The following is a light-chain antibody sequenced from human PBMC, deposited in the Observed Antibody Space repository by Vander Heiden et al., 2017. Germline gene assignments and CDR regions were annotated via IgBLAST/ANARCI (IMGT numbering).Light chain of an antibody. V-gene: IGLV2-14*01. J-gene: IGLJ1*01. CDR2: EVS. CDR1: TSDVGGHNY. Sequence: QSALAQPASVSGSPGQSITISCTGTTSDVGGHNYVSWYQQHPGKAPKVMIFEVSNRPSGVSHRFSGSKSGNTASLTISGLQAEDEADYYCSSYTISNTYVFGTGTKVTVL. CDR3: SSYTISNTYV.